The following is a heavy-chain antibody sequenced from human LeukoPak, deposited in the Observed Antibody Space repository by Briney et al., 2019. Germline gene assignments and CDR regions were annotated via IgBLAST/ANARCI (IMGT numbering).Heavy chain of an antibody. D-gene: IGHD4-11*01. CDR1: GFSFSDSY. J-gene: IGHJ3*02. CDR3: ARGHSSDAFDI. CDR2: IRSSSSYT. Sequence: GGSLRLSCAASGFSFSDSYMSWIRQAPGKGLEWVSHIRSSSSYTNYADSVKGRFTISRDNAKNSLFLQMNSLRADDTAVYYCARGHSSDAFDIWGQGTMVTVSP. V-gene: IGHV3-11*05.